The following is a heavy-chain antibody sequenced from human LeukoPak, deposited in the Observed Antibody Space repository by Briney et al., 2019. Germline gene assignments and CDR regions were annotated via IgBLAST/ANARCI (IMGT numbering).Heavy chain of an antibody. D-gene: IGHD3-10*01. Sequence: SETLSLTCAGYGESFSSYFWSWIRQPPGKGLEWIGEINHSGSTNYNASLKSRVTISVDTSKNQFSLKLSSVTAADTAVYYCARTTMVRGTYYMDVWGKGTTVTISS. CDR2: INHSGST. CDR3: ARTTMVRGTYYMDV. V-gene: IGHV4-34*01. J-gene: IGHJ6*03. CDR1: GESFSSYF.